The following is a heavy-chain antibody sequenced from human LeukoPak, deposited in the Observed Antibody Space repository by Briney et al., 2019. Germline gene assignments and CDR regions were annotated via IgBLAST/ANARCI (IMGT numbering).Heavy chain of an antibody. CDR2: ISAYTGNT. D-gene: IGHD3-22*01. CDR1: GYTFTNYG. V-gene: IGHV1-18*01. Sequence: ASVKLSCEASGYTFTNYGISWVRQAPGQGLEWMGWISAYTGNTNYAQNFQGRVTMTTDTSTSTAFIKLRSLRSDDTAVYYCARSGVGYFYVNTGYYPVDYWGQGTLVTVSS. CDR3: ARSGVGYFYVNTGYYPVDY. J-gene: IGHJ4*02.